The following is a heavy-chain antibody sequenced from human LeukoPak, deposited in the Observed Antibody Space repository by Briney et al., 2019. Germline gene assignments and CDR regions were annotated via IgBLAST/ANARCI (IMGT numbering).Heavy chain of an antibody. J-gene: IGHJ3*02. CDR1: GGTFSSYA. Sequence: SVKVSCKASGGTFSSYAISWVRQAPGQGLEWMGGIIPIFGTANYAQKLQGRVTITTDESTSTAYMELSSLRSEDTAVYYCAREAHYDFWSGSEMDAFDIWGQGTMVTVSS. CDR3: AREAHYDFWSGSEMDAFDI. V-gene: IGHV1-69*05. D-gene: IGHD3-3*01. CDR2: IIPIFGTA.